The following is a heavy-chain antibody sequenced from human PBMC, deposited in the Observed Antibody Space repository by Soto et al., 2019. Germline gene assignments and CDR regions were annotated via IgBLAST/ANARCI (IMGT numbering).Heavy chain of an antibody. D-gene: IGHD6-19*01. J-gene: IGHJ5*02. V-gene: IGHV5-51*01. CDR3: ARRLSGYSSGWYAGWFDP. Sequence: GESLKISCKGSGYSFTSYWIGWVRQMPGKGLEWMGIIYPGDSDTRYSPSFQGQVTISADKSISTAYLQWSSLKASDTAMYYCARRLSGYSSGWYAGWFDPWGQGTLVTVSS. CDR1: GYSFTSYW. CDR2: IYPGDSDT.